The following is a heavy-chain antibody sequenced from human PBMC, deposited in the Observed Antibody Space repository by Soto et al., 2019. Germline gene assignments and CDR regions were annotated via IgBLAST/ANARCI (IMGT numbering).Heavy chain of an antibody. CDR2: MNPNTGNS. V-gene: IGHV1-8*01. D-gene: IGHD1-1*01. Sequence: AAVKVSCKASGYTFTSYDIYWVRQATGQGLEWMGWMNPNTGNSGYAQKFQGRVTVTSDTSINTVHMELSSLRSEDTAVYYCARRAETNGWNGFGADKYYFDFWGQGTLVTVSS. CDR1: GYTFTSYD. J-gene: IGHJ4*02. CDR3: ARRAETNGWNGFGADKYYFDF.